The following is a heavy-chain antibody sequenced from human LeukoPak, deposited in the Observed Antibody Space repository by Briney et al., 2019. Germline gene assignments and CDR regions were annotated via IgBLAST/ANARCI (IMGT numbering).Heavy chain of an antibody. CDR1: GFTFSSYA. CDR2: ISGSGGST. Sequence: PGGSLRLSCAAPGFTFSSYAMSWVRQAPGKGLEWVSGISGSGGSTFYADSVKGRFTISRDNSKNTLYLQMNSLRAEDTAVYYCAKDRVAFGGADAFDMWGQGTMVTVSS. D-gene: IGHD3-16*01. J-gene: IGHJ3*02. V-gene: IGHV3-23*01. CDR3: AKDRVAFGGADAFDM.